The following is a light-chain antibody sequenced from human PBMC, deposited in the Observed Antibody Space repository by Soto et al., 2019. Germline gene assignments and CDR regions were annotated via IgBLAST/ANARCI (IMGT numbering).Light chain of an antibody. CDR3: QQFSSYPLT. V-gene: IGKV3-20*01. CDR2: DAS. Sequence: EIVLTQSPATLSLSPGESATLSCRASQSVGNYLAWYQQKPGQAPRLLIYDASSRATGIPDRFSGGGSGTDFTLTISRLEPEDFAVYYCQQFSSYPLTVGGGTKVDIK. CDR1: QSVGNY. J-gene: IGKJ4*01.